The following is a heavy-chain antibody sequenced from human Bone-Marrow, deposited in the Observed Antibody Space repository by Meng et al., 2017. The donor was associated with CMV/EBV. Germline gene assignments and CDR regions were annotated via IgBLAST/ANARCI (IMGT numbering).Heavy chain of an antibody. CDR1: GFSLSTSGMR. V-gene: IGHV2-70*04. J-gene: IGHJ4*02. D-gene: IGHD3-10*01. Sequence: SGPTLVKPTQTLTLTCTFSGFSLSTSGMRASWIRQPPGKALEWLARIDWDDDKFYSTSLKTRLTISKDTSKNQVVLTMTNMDPVDTATYYCARMTAYGSGSYYKSFESFDYWGQGTRVTVSS. CDR3: ARMTAYGSGSYYKSFESFDY. CDR2: IDWDDDK.